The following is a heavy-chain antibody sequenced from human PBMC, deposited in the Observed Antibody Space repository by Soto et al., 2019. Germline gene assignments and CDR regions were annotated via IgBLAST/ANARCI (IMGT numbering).Heavy chain of an antibody. V-gene: IGHV4-39*01. CDR1: GGSISSNSYY. Sequence: QLQLQESGPGLVKPSETQSLTCTVSGGSISSNSYYWAWIRQPPGKGLEWIGSGYHGGNTYYNPSHKSRVTISVVTSTNHFSLTLNSVTAADTAVYYCARHLSGYGYLYFEYWGQGILVTVSS. CDR3: ARHLSGYGYLYFEY. J-gene: IGHJ4*02. CDR2: GYHGGNT. D-gene: IGHD5-18*01.